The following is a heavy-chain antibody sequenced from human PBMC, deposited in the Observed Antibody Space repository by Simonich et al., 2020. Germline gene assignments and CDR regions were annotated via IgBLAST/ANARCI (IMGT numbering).Heavy chain of an antibody. CDR3: ARDLGSSYYFDY. J-gene: IGHJ4*02. Sequence: GGGVVQPGRSLELSGAASGFTFSSYAMHWFRQAPGKGLEWVAVISYDGSNKYSADSVKGRFTISRDNSKNTLYLQMNSLRAEDTAVYYCARDLGSSYYFDYWGQGTLVTVSS. V-gene: IGHV3-30*07. D-gene: IGHD6-6*01. CDR1: GFTFSSYA. CDR2: ISYDGSNK.